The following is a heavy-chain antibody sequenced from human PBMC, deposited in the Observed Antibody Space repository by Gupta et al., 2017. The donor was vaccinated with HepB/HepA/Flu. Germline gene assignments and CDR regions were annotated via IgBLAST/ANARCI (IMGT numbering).Heavy chain of an antibody. CDR1: GGSISNRGDY. CDR3: VRHLSGETDSHLDS. J-gene: IGHJ4*02. CDR2: INF. Sequence: QLQLQESGPGLVKPSETLSLTCTVSGGSISNRGDYWGWVRQPPGKGLEWIGRINFYTPSLEGRVTISLDTSKNQFFLKMHSVTAADTAIYYCVRHLSGETDSHLDSWGRGMLVTVSS. V-gene: IGHV4-39*01. D-gene: IGHD3-16*01.